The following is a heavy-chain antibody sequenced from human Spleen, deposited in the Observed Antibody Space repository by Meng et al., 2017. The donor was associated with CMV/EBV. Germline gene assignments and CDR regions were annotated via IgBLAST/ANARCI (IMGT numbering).Heavy chain of an antibody. CDR3: ARGEYCTNSSCYWDL. CDR2: INPDGGGT. Sequence: ASVKVSCKASGYTFIAYYIHWVRQAPGQGLEWLGWINPDGGGTSYVQKFQGRVTMTRDTSTSTAYMELRRLRSDETAVYYCARGEYCTNSSCYWDLWGQGTLVTVSS. D-gene: IGHD2/OR15-2a*01. J-gene: IGHJ5*02. CDR1: GYTFIAYY. V-gene: IGHV1-2*02.